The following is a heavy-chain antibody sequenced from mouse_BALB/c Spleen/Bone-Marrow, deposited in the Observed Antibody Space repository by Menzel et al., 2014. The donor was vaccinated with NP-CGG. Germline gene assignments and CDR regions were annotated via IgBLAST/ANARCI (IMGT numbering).Heavy chain of an antibody. CDR3: ARVYYGSSSFYFDY. Sequence: EVQLQQSGPELVKPGASMKISCRASGYSFXGYTMNWVKQSHGKNLEWIGLINPYNGGSSYNQKFKGKATLTVDKSSSTAYMELLSLTSEDSAVYYCARVYYGSSSFYFDYWGQGTTLTVSS. V-gene: IGHV1-18*01. J-gene: IGHJ2*01. D-gene: IGHD1-1*01. CDR1: GYSFXGYT. CDR2: INPYNGGS.